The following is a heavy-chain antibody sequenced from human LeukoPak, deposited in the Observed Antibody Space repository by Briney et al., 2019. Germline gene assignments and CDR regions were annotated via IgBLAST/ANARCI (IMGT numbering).Heavy chain of an antibody. J-gene: IGHJ3*02. CDR1: GFTFDDYA. D-gene: IGHD5-24*01. CDR2: ISWNSGSI. Sequence: GGSLRLSCAASGFTFDDYAMHWVRQAPGNGLEWVSGISWNSGSIGYADSVKGRFTISRDNAKNSLYLQMNSLRAEDTALYYCAKDISPVEMDTIGAFDIWGQGTMVTVSS. CDR3: AKDISPVEMDTIGAFDI. V-gene: IGHV3-9*01.